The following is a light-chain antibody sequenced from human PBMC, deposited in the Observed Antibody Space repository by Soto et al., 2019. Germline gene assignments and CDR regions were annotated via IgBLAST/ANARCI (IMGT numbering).Light chain of an antibody. J-gene: IGKJ2*01. CDR1: RSFASSY. Sequence: EIVLTQSPVTLSLSPGERATLSCRSSRSFASSYLGWYQQKSGQPPRLLIYAASIRAAGVPDRFSGSGSSPDFTLTISSLEPEDSGVFFCHHYDSSPPYTFGQGTKLEIK. CDR2: AAS. CDR3: HHYDSSPPYT. V-gene: IGKV3-20*01.